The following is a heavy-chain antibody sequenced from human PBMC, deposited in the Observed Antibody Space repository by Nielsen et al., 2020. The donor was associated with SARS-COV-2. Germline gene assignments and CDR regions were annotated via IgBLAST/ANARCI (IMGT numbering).Heavy chain of an antibody. J-gene: IGHJ4*02. D-gene: IGHD3-16*02. V-gene: IGHV4-39*01. Sequence: SETLSLTCIVSGASITTFPFWWGWIRQAPGRGLEWIGCVSYNGNTNYNLSLKSRVTISVDTSKNQFSLKLSSVTAADTAVYYCASPRLRLGELSFGGFDYWGQGIVVTVSS. CDR3: ASPRLRLGELSFGGFDY. CDR2: VSYNGNT. CDR1: GASITTFPFW.